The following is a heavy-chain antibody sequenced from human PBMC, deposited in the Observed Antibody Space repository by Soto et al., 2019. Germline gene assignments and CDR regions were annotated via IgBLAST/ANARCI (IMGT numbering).Heavy chain of an antibody. CDR3: ARVSGSYYYGMDV. CDR2: IYHSGST. Sequence: QVQLQESGPGLVKPSGTLSLTCAVSGGSISSSNCWSWVRQPPGKGLEWIGEIYHSGSTNFNPSLXXRXXISVDKSKTQFSLKLNSVTAADTAVYYCARVSGSYYYGMDVWGQGTTVTVSS. CDR1: GGSISSSNC. J-gene: IGHJ6*02. V-gene: IGHV4-4*02.